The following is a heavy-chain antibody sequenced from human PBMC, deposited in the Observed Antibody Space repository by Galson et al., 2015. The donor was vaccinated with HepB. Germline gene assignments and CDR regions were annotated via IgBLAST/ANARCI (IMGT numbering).Heavy chain of an antibody. Sequence: SLRLSCAASGFTFSSQAMSWVRQAPGKGLEWVSTISGSGGSSYYADSVRGRFTISRDNSKNTLHLQMTSLRVEDTAVYYCAKAGYCRGGTCYSLGNFDYWGRGILVTVSS. D-gene: IGHD2-15*01. CDR1: GFTFSSQA. J-gene: IGHJ4*02. CDR2: ISGSGGSS. V-gene: IGHV3-23*01. CDR3: AKAGYCRGGTCYSLGNFDY.